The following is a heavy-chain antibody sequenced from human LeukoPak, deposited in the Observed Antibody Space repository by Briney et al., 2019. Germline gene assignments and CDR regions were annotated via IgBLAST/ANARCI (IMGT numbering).Heavy chain of an antibody. J-gene: IGHJ3*02. CDR2: ISYDGSNK. D-gene: IGHD6-19*01. Sequence: GGSLRLSCAASGFTFSTYIMHWVRQAPGKGLEWMALISYDGSNKYYADSVKGRFTISRDNSNSLYLQMNSLRAEDTAVYYCARDRGGWANHDALDMWGQGTMVTVSS. V-gene: IGHV3-30*04. CDR1: GFTFSTYI. CDR3: ARDRGGWANHDALDM.